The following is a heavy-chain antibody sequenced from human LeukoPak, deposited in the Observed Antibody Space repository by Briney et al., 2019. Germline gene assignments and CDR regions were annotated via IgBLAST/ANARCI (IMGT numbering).Heavy chain of an antibody. CDR3: ARDSVAYYYDSSGYSTFDY. Sequence: HPGGSLRLSCAASGFTVSSNYMSWVRQAPGKGLEWVSLIYSDGRTYYADSVKGRFTISRDNSKNTLYLQMNSLRAEDTAVYYCARDSVAYYYDSSGYSTFDYWGQGTLVTVSS. CDR1: GFTVSSNY. J-gene: IGHJ4*02. CDR2: IYSDGRT. D-gene: IGHD3-22*01. V-gene: IGHV3-66*02.